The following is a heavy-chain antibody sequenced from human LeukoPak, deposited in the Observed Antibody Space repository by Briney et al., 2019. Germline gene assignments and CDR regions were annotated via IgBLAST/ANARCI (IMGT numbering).Heavy chain of an antibody. CDR1: GFTFSYYA. CDR3: ARELRGLDDY. CDR2: ISYDGSTK. Sequence: SGGSLRLSCAASGFTFSYYAMHWVRQAPGKGLEWVAVISYDGSTKYYADSVKGRFTISRDNSKNTLYLQMNSLRAEDTAVYYCARELRGLDDYWGQGTLVTVSS. V-gene: IGHV3-30-3*01. J-gene: IGHJ4*02. D-gene: IGHD3-16*01.